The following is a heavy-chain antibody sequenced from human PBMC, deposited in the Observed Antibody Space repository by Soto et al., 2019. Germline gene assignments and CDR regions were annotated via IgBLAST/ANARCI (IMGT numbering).Heavy chain of an antibody. J-gene: IGHJ5*02. V-gene: IGHV3-11*01. Sequence: VGSLRVSCAASGFTFRNYYMTWMRQTPGKGLEWISTITSSGGSTYYAASVKGRVTISSDNANNSLYLQMTGLRAEDTALYYCARDKYSNYLNYFDLWGQGTLVTVSS. D-gene: IGHD2-21*01. CDR3: ARDKYSNYLNYFDL. CDR1: GFTFRNYY. CDR2: ITSSGGST.